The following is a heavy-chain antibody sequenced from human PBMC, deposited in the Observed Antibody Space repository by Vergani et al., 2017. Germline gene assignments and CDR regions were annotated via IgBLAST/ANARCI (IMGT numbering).Heavy chain of an antibody. V-gene: IGHV1-69*11. CDR2: IIPILGTA. CDR3: ARGGEGSYSSSWYQTNYFDY. J-gene: IGHJ4*02. CDR1: GGTFSSYA. D-gene: IGHD6-13*01. Sequence: QVQLVQSGAEVKKPGSSVKVSCKASGGTFSSYAISWVRQAPGQGLEWMGRIIPILGTANYAQKFQGRVTITADESTSTAYMELSSLRSEDTAVYYGARGGEGSYSSSWYQTNYFDYWGQGTLVTVSS.